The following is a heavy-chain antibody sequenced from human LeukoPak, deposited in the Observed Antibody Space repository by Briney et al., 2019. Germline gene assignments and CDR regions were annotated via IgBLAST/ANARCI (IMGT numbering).Heavy chain of an antibody. D-gene: IGHD3-10*01. CDR1: GFTFDDYA. V-gene: IGHV3-43D*04. J-gene: IGHJ4*02. CDR2: ISWDGGST. CDR3: AKDISYGSGSSLDY. Sequence: GGSLRLSCAASGFTFDDYAMHWVRQAPGKGLEWVSLISWDGGSTYYADSVKGRFTISRDNSENSLYLQMNSLRAEDTALYYCAKDISYGSGSSLDYWGQGTLVTVSS.